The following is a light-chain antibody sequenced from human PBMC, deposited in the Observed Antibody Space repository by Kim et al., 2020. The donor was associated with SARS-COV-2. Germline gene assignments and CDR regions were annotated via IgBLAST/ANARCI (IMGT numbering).Light chain of an antibody. CDR1: QSISNY. J-gene: IGKJ3*01. V-gene: IGKV1-27*01. Sequence: SVGDRVTITCRASQSISNYLAWYQQKPGKVPKLLIYAASTLQSGVPSRFSGSGSGTDFTLTISSLQPEDVATYYCQKYNSAPRVTFGPGTKVDIK. CDR2: AAS. CDR3: QKYNSAPRVT.